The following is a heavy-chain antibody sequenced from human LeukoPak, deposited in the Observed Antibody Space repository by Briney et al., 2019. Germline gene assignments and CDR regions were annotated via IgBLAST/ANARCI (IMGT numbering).Heavy chain of an antibody. V-gene: IGHV1-24*01. J-gene: IGHJ4*02. CDR3: VADCSCGSCSSGFDY. D-gene: IGHD2-15*01. CDR2: FYPEDGET. CDR1: GYTLTELS. Sequence: ASVKVSCKVSGYTLTELSMHWVRQAPGKGLEWMGGFYPEDGETIYAQKFQGRVTMTEDTSTDTAYMELSSLRSEHTAVYYCVADCSCGSCSSGFDYWGQGTLVTVSS.